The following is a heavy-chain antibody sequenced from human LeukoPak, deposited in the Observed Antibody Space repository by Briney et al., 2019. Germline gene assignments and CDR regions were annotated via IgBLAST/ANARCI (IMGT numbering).Heavy chain of an antibody. J-gene: IGHJ4*02. Sequence: TGGSLRLSCAASQFSISYDWMHWVREAPGKGLEWVASIKEDGRDIHYLDSVKGRFSISRDNAKNSLYLELNTLRAEDKAVYYCVRGSGWFFGLWGQGSLVTVSS. CDR1: QFSISYDW. CDR2: IKEDGRDI. V-gene: IGHV3-7*01. D-gene: IGHD6-19*01. CDR3: VRGSGWFFGL.